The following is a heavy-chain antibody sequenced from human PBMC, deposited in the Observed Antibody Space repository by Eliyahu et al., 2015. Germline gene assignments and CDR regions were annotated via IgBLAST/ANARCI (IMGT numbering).Heavy chain of an antibody. J-gene: IGHJ4*02. V-gene: IGHV3-23*01. D-gene: IGHD5-18*01. CDR3: AKFWGQWIQLWFF. CDR2: ISGSGGST. Sequence: VRQAPGKGLEWVSAISGSGGSTYYADSVKGRFTISRDNSKNTLYLQMNSLRAEDTAVYYCAKFWGQWIQLWFFGGQGTLVTVSS.